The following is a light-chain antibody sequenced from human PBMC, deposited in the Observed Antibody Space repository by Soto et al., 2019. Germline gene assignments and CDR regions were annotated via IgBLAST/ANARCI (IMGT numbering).Light chain of an antibody. CDR3: QQYKSYPLT. V-gene: IGKV1-13*02. J-gene: IGKJ4*01. Sequence: AIQLTQSPSSLSASVGDRVTITCRASQGISSALAWYQQKPGKAPKVLIYDASNLEGGVPSRFSGSGSGTDFTLTISSLQPEDFATYYWQQYKSYPLTCGGGTEIEI. CDR1: QGISSA. CDR2: DAS.